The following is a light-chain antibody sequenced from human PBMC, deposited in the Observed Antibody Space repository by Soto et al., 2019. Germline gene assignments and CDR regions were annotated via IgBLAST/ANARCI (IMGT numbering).Light chain of an antibody. V-gene: IGKV1-39*01. CDR2: AAS. CDR3: QQSYSTPRT. J-gene: IGKJ1*01. CDR1: QSISNY. Sequence: DIQMTQSPSSLSASVGDRVTITCRASQSISNYLNWYQQKQGKAPKLLMYAASSLQSWVPSRFGGSGAGTDFTLTISSLQPEDFATYYCQQSYSTPRTFGQGTKVEIK.